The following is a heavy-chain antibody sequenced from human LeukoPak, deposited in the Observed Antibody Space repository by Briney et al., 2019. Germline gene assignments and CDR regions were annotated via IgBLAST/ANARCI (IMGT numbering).Heavy chain of an antibody. CDR2: IYSSGTT. CDR3: ARDLYYYDSSGYYPFDY. J-gene: IGHJ4*02. Sequence: TSETLSLTCTVSGGSISGYFWAWIRRPAGKGLEWVGRIYSSGTTNYNPSLKSRVTMSVDTSKNQFSLKLSSVTAADTAVYYCARDLYYYDSSGYYPFDYWGQGTLVTVSS. V-gene: IGHV4-4*07. CDR1: GGSISGYF. D-gene: IGHD3-22*01.